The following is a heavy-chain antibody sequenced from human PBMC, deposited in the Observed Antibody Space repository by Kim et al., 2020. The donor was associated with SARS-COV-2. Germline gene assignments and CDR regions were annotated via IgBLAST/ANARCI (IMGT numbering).Heavy chain of an antibody. Sequence: ASVKVSCKASGYTFTSYAMHWVRQAPGQRLEWMGWINAGNGNTKYSQKFQGRVTITRDTSASTAYMELSSLRSEDTAVYYCAREGPVFGQQLVRRCFDYWGQGTLVTVSS. CDR2: INAGNGNT. CDR1: GYTFTSYA. D-gene: IGHD6-13*01. CDR3: AREGPVFGQQLVRRCFDY. J-gene: IGHJ4*02. V-gene: IGHV1-3*01.